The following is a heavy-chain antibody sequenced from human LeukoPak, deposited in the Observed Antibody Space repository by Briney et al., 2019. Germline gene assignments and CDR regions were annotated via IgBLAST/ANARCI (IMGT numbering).Heavy chain of an antibody. CDR2: ISTYNGNT. CDR1: GYTFTSSG. J-gene: IGHJ4*02. V-gene: IGHV1-18*01. D-gene: IGHD5-12*01. Sequence: GASVKVSCKASGYTFTSSGISWVRQAPGQGLEWMGWISTYNGNTNYAQKLQGRVTMTTDTSTSTAYMELRSLRSDDTAVYYCARSRGVSIREDYFDYCGQGTLVTVSS. CDR3: ARSRGVSIREDYFDY.